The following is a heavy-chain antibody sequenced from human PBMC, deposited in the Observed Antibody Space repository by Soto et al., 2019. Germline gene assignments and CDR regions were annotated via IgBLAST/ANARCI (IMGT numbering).Heavy chain of an antibody. CDR2: IRNRLYGYTT. V-gene: IGHV3-72*01. Sequence: GGSLRLSCEASGFTFSDHYMDWVRQAPGKGLEWVGRIRNRLYGYTTVYAASVKGRFTISRDESKSSVFLQINSPRTEDTAVYYCVTSRPNNNWSGFDYWGQGTLVTV. D-gene: IGHD1-1*01. CDR3: VTSRPNNNWSGFDY. CDR1: GFTFSDHY. J-gene: IGHJ4*02.